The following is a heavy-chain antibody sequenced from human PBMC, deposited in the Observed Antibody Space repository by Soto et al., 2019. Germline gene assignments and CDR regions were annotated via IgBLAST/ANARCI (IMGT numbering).Heavy chain of an antibody. Sequence: SETLSLTCTVSRGSISSYYWSWIRQPPGKGLEWIGYIYYSGSTYYNPSLKSRVTISVDTSKNQFSLKLSSVTAADTAVYYCASPKIAFYNWFDPWGQGTLVTVSS. CDR3: ASPKIAFYNWFDP. V-gene: IGHV4-59*04. CDR1: RGSISSYY. CDR2: IYYSGST. J-gene: IGHJ5*02. D-gene: IGHD3-3*02.